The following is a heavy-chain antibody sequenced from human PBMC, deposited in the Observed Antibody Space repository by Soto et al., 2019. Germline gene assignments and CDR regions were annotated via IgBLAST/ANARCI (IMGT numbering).Heavy chain of an antibody. CDR2: ISYDGRNE. J-gene: IGHJ3*02. V-gene: IGHV3-30*03. CDR3: ARDRIQVWAYIGVFDM. Sequence: QVQLVESGGGVVQPGRSLRLSCAASGFTFSSYGMHWVRQAPGKGLEWVAVISYDGRNEGYLESVRGRFTISRDNSKNTLDLQMTSLSPEDSAVYFCARDRIQVWAYIGVFDMWGQGTMVTVSS. CDR1: GFTFSSYG. D-gene: IGHD3-3*01.